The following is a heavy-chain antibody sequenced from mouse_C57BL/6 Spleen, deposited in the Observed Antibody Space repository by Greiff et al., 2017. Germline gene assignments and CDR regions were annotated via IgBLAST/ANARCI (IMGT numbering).Heavy chain of an antibody. D-gene: IGHD1-1*01. V-gene: IGHV1-80*01. CDR2: IYPGDGDT. Sequence: VQLQQSGAELVKPGASVKISCKASGYAFSSYWMNWVKQRPGKGLEWIGQIYPGDGDTNYNGKLKGKATLTADKSSSTAYMQLSSLTSEDSAVYFRARSNYGSGYYCDVWGTGTTVTVSS. CDR1: GYAFSSYW. J-gene: IGHJ1*03. CDR3: ARSNYGSGYYCDV.